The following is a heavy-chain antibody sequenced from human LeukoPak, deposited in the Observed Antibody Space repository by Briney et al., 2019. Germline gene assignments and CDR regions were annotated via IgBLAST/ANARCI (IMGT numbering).Heavy chain of an antibody. CDR3: ARVVGPATVADIDY. J-gene: IGHJ4*02. Sequence: SETLSLTCSVSGYSIRSGYYWGWIRQPPGKGLEWIGSISHSGSTYYNPSLKSRVTLSVDTSKNQFSLKLTSMTAADTAVYYCARVVGPATVADIDYWGQGTLVTVSS. CDR2: ISHSGST. V-gene: IGHV4-38-2*02. CDR1: GYSIRSGYY. D-gene: IGHD6-19*01.